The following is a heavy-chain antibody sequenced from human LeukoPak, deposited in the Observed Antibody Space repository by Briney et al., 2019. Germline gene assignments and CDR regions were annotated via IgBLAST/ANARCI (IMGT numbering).Heavy chain of an antibody. J-gene: IGHJ4*02. CDR1: GGTFRSYA. D-gene: IGHD5-18*01. V-gene: IGHV1-69*04. CDR3: GRAESYGADRASDY. CDR2: IIPILGIA. Sequence: ASVKVSCKASGGTFRSYAISWVRQAPGQGLEWMGRIIPILGIANYAQKFQGRVTITADKSTSIAYMELSSLRSEDTAVYYCGRAESYGADRASDYWGQGTLVTVSS.